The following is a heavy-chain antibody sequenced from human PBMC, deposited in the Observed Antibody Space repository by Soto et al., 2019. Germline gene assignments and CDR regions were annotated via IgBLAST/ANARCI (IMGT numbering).Heavy chain of an antibody. J-gene: IGHJ5*02. V-gene: IGHV3-48*01. CDR1: GFTFSSYS. Sequence: GGSLRLSCAASGFTFSSYSMNWVRQAPGKGLEWVSYISSSSSTIYYADSVKGRFTISRDNAKNSLYLQMNSLRAEDTAVYYCASEVEITMIEDNWFDPWGQGTLVTVSA. CDR2: ISSSSSTI. D-gene: IGHD3-22*01. CDR3: ASEVEITMIEDNWFDP.